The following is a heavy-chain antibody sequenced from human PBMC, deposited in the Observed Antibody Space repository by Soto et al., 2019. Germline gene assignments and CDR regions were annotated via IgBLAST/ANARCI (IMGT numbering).Heavy chain of an antibody. CDR2: IWYDGSNK. Sequence: QVQLVEPGGGVVQPGRSLRLSCAASGFTFSSYGMHWVRQAPGKGLEWVAVIWYDGSNKYYADSVKGRFTISRDNSKNTLYLQLNSLRAEDTAVYYCATGAGYCTNGVCNDRRRYFDYWGQGTLVTVSS. D-gene: IGHD2-8*01. CDR1: GFTFSSYG. J-gene: IGHJ4*02. CDR3: ATGAGYCTNGVCNDRRRYFDY. V-gene: IGHV3-33*01.